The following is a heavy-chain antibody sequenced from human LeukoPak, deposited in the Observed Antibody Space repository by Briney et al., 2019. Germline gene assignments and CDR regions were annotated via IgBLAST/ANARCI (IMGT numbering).Heavy chain of an antibody. D-gene: IGHD5/OR15-5a*01. V-gene: IGHV1-2*02. CDR3: ARGDSRTVSREGWFDP. CDR2: INPNSGGT. CDR1: GYTFTGYY. J-gene: IGHJ5*02. Sequence: ASVKVSCKASGYTFTGYYMHWVRQAPGQGLEWMGWINPNSGGTNYAQKFQGRVTMTRDTSISTAYMELSRLRSDDTAVYYCARGDSRTVSREGWFDPWGQGTLVTVSS.